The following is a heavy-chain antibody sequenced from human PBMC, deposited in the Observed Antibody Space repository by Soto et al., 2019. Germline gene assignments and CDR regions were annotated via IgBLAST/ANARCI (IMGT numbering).Heavy chain of an antibody. CDR1: GFTFSSYA. J-gene: IGHJ3*02. V-gene: IGHV3-23*01. Sequence: EVQLLESGGGLVQPGGSLRLSCAASGFTFSSYAMSWVRQAPWKGLEWVSAISGSGGTTYYADSVKGRFTFSRDNSKNELYLQMNSLRAEDTAVYYCAKTANGWFSAFDIWGQGTMVTVSS. CDR2: ISGSGGTT. CDR3: AKTANGWFSAFDI. D-gene: IGHD6-19*01.